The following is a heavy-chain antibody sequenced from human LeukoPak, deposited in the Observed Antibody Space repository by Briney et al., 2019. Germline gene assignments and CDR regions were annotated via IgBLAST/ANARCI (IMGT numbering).Heavy chain of an antibody. V-gene: IGHV4-34*01. CDR1: GGLFSGYS. CDR2: IHNSGTT. J-gene: IGHJ4*02. Sequence: SSQTLSLTCAVSGGLFSGYSWSWIRQSSGKGLECIGEIHNSGTTNYNPSLNSRVTISEDTSKNQFYLNLSSVTAADTAVYYCARRYYYNLGSFPFDFWGQGTLVTVSS. D-gene: IGHD3-10*01. CDR3: ARRYYYNLGSFPFDF.